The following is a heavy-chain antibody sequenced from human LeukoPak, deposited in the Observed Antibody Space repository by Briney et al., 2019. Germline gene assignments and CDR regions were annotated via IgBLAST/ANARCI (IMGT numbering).Heavy chain of an antibody. Sequence: ASVKVSCKASGGTFSSYAISWVRQAPGQGLEWMGGIIPIFGTANYAQKFQGRVTITTDESTSTAYMELSSLRSEDTAVYYCAREPHDYSNNNPGYYYYYMDVWGKGTTVTVSS. D-gene: IGHD4-11*01. CDR3: AREPHDYSNNNPGYYYYYMDV. CDR1: GGTFSSYA. CDR2: IIPIFGTA. V-gene: IGHV1-69*05. J-gene: IGHJ6*03.